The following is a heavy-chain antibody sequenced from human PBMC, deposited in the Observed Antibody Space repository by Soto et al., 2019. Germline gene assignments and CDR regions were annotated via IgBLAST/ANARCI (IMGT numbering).Heavy chain of an antibody. CDR3: ARGRRLRPVDY. J-gene: IGHJ4*02. CDR1: GGSFSGYY. Sequence: SETLSLTCAVYGGSFSGYYWSWIRQPPGKGLEWIGEINHSGSNNYNPSIMSRVNISVDTSKNQFSLKLSSVTAADTAVYYCARGRRLRPVDYWGQGTLVTVSS. V-gene: IGHV4-34*01. D-gene: IGHD5-12*01. CDR2: INHSGSN.